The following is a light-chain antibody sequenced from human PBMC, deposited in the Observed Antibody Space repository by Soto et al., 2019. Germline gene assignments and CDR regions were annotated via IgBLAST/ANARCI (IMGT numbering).Light chain of an antibody. Sequence: AIRMTQSPSSFSASTGDRVTITYRASQDISSYLAWYQQKPGKAPKLLIYAASTLQSGVPSRFSGSGSGTDFTLTISCLQSEDFATYYCQQYYSYPYTFGQGTKLEIK. CDR1: QDISSY. J-gene: IGKJ2*01. CDR2: AAS. CDR3: QQYYSYPYT. V-gene: IGKV1-8*01.